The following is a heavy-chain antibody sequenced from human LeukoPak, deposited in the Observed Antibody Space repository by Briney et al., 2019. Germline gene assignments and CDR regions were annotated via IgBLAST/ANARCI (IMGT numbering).Heavy chain of an antibody. CDR3: ARAPNYYGSARYYFDY. CDR2: ISPSGGST. D-gene: IGHD3-10*01. J-gene: IGHJ4*02. Sequence: GSLRLSCAASGFTFSDYYMHWVRQAPGRGLEYVSTISPSGGSTYYANSVKGRFTISRDNSKTTLFLQMGSLRPEDMAMYYCARAPNYYGSARYYFDYWGQGTQVTVSS. V-gene: IGHV3-64*01. CDR1: GFTFSDYY.